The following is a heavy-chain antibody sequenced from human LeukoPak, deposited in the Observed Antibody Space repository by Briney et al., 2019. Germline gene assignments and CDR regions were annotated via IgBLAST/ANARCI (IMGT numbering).Heavy chain of an antibody. CDR1: GGSISSGGYS. CDR2: IYHSGST. J-gene: IGHJ4*02. D-gene: IGHD5-12*01. Sequence: PSETLSLTCAVSGGSISSGGYSWSWIRQPPGKGLEWIGYIYHSGSTYYNPSLKSRVTISVDRSKNQFSLKLSSVTAADTAVYYCARGDSGYDTEVSYFDYWGQGTLVTVSS. V-gene: IGHV4-30-2*01. CDR3: ARGDSGYDTEVSYFDY.